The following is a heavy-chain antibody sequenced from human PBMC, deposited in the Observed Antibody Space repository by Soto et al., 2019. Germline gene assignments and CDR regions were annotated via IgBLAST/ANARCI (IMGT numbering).Heavy chain of an antibody. J-gene: IGHJ6*02. CDR2: IKSKTDGGTT. CDR1: GFTFSNAW. Sequence: LRLSCAASGFTFSNAWMNWVRQAPGKGLEWVGRIKSKTDGGTTDYAAPVKGRFTISRDDSKNTLYLQMNSLKTEDTAVYYCTTGYSGYDYYYYGMDVWGQGTTVTVSS. CDR3: TTGYSGYDYYYYGMDV. V-gene: IGHV3-15*07. D-gene: IGHD5-12*01.